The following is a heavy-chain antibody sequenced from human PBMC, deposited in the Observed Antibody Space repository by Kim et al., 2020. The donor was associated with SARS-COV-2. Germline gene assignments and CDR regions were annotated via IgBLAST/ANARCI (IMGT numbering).Heavy chain of an antibody. CDR3: VRSMTEAPAAPADY. Sequence: GGSLRLSCAAFEFTFTFNSYTLHWVRQAPEKGLEWVSSISGTGHYIYYADSMKGRFTISRDNAKNSLFLQMDGLRVDDTAVYYCVRSMTEAPAAPADYWGQGILVTVSS. D-gene: IGHD2-2*01. J-gene: IGHJ4*02. CDR2: ISGTGHYI. V-gene: IGHV3-21*01. CDR1: EFTFTFNSYT.